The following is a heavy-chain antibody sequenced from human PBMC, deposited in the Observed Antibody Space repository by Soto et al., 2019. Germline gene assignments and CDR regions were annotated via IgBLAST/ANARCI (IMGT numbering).Heavy chain of an antibody. CDR2: ISSSGVNT. D-gene: IGHD4-17*01. V-gene: IGHV3-23*01. CDR3: AKRRSATVSDGNAFDI. J-gene: IGHJ3*02. CDR1: GFTSSSYA. Sequence: GGSLRLSCAASGFTSSSYAMSWVRQAPGKGLEWVSGISSSGVNTYYADSVKGRFTIARDNSENTLSLQMNSLTAEDTAVYYCAKRRSATVSDGNAFDIWGPGTMVTVSS.